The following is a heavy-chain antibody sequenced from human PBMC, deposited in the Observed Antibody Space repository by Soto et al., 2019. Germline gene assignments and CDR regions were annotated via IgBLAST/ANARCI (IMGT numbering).Heavy chain of an antibody. V-gene: IGHV5-51*01. J-gene: IGHJ5*02. CDR1: GYSFINYW. CDR2: ILPGDSKT. D-gene: IGHD3-10*01. CDR3: ARDGSGSYYTPNWFDP. Sequence: GESLKICCKGSGYSFINYWIAWVRQKPGKGLEWMGMILPGDSKTRYSPSFQGQVNISVDKSTSTAYLQWSSLKASDSAIYYCARDGSGSYYTPNWFDPWGQGTLVTVSS.